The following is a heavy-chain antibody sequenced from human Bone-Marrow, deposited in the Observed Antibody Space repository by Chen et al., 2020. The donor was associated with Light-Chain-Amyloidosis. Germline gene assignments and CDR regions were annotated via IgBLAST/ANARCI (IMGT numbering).Heavy chain of an antibody. Sequence: QLVETGGGLIQPGGSLRLTGAVSGFTVSNSYITWVRQAPGKGLEWVSVIYSGSSANYADSVKGRFIISRDNSKNTLYLQMNSLRAEDTAVYYCARDLKEYHRERAYFFSYMDVWGQGTTVTVSS. CDR2: IYSGSSA. CDR3: ARDLKEYHRERAYFFSYMDV. CDR1: GFTVSNSY. J-gene: IGHJ6*03. V-gene: IGHV3-53*02. D-gene: IGHD6-25*01.